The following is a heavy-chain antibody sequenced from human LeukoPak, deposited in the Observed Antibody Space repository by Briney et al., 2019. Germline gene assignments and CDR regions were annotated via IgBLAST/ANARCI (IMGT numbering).Heavy chain of an antibody. CDR3: AKDQESVLLWFGELSGAFDI. CDR1: GFTFDDYA. CDR2: ISWNSGSI. V-gene: IGHV3-9*01. J-gene: IGHJ3*02. D-gene: IGHD3-10*01. Sequence: GGSLRLSCAASGFTFDDYAMHWVRQAPGKGLEWVSGISWNSGSIGYADSVKGRFTISRDNAKNSLYLQMNSLRAEDTALYYCAKDQESVLLWFGELSGAFDIWGQGTMVTVSS.